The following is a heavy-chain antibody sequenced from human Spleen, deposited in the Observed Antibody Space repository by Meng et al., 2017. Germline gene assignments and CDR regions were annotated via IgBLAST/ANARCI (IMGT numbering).Heavy chain of an antibody. CDR1: GFTFNSYG. CDR2: IRSDGSNK. J-gene: IGHJ4*02. Sequence: QVQRVESGGGVVQPGRSLRLSCTTSGFTFNSYGMHWVRQAPGKGLEWVALIRSDGSNKYYADSVKGRFTISRDNSKNTLYLQINNLRAEDTAVYFCARDGPHYDIDYWGQGTLVTVSS. V-gene: IGHV3-33*01. CDR3: ARDGPHYDIDY. D-gene: IGHD3-9*01.